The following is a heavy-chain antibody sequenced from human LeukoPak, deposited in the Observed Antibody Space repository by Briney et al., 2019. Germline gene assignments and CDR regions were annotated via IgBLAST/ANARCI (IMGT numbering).Heavy chain of an antibody. CDR3: ARGGTGAFDI. CDR2: IYHSGST. J-gene: IGHJ3*02. Sequence: SETLSLTCAVSGGSISSNNWWTWVRQPPGKGLEWIGEIYHSGSTNCNPSLKSRVTISVDKSKNQFSLKLNSVTPADTAVYYCARGGTGAFDIWGQGTMVTVSS. CDR1: GGSISSNNW. D-gene: IGHD1-26*01. V-gene: IGHV4-4*02.